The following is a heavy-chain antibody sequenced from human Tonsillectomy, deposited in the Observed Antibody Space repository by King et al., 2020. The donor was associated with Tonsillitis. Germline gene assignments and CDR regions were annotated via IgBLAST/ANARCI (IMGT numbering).Heavy chain of an antibody. D-gene: IGHD4-11*01. V-gene: IGHV3-11*01. Sequence: VQLVESGGGLVKPGGSLRLSCAASGFTFSDYYMSWIRQAPGKGLEWVSYISISGSTIYYADSVEGRFTISRDDAKNSLYLQMNSLRAEDTAVYYCARDSPTVGYYYYGMDVWGQGTTVTVSS. J-gene: IGHJ6*02. CDR2: ISISGSTI. CDR3: ARDSPTVGYYYYGMDV. CDR1: GFTFSDYY.